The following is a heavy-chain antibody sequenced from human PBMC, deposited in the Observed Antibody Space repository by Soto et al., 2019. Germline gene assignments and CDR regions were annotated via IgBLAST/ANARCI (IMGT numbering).Heavy chain of an antibody. CDR1: GGSFSGYY. J-gene: IGHJ5*02. D-gene: IGHD2-2*01. CDR2: INHSGST. Sequence: PSETLSLTCAVYGGSFSGYYLCWIRKPPGKGLEWMGEINHSGSTNYNPSPKSRVTISVDTSKNQFSLKLSSVTAADTAVYYCARSAVVPAATGLSYNWFDPCGQGTQVTFSS. CDR3: ARSAVVPAATGLSYNWFDP. V-gene: IGHV4-34*01.